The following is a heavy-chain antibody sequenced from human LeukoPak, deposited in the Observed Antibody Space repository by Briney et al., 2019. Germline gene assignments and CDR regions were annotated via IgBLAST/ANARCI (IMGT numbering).Heavy chain of an antibody. CDR2: IYSDGSGT. Sequence: GGSLRLSCAASGFTFSSYWMHWVRQAPGKGLVWVSRIYSDGSGTTYAESVKGRFTISRDNAKNTLFLQMNSLTAEDTAVYYCARGRGHAFDIWGQGTMVTAS. V-gene: IGHV3-74*01. J-gene: IGHJ3*02. CDR3: ARGRGHAFDI. CDR1: GFTFSSYW. D-gene: IGHD3-10*01.